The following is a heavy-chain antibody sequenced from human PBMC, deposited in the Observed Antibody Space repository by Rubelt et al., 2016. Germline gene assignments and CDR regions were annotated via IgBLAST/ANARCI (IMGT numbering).Heavy chain of an antibody. V-gene: IGHV1-18*01. CDR3: ARQLSYSGYADY. CDR2: ISAYNGNT. J-gene: IGHJ4*02. D-gene: IGHD5-12*01. Sequence: EVKKPGASVKVSCKASGYTFTSYGISWVRQAPGQGLEWMGWISAYNGNTNYAQKLQGRVTITRDTSASTAYMELSSLRSEDTAVYYCARQLSYSGYADYWGQGTLVTVSS. CDR1: GYTFTSYG.